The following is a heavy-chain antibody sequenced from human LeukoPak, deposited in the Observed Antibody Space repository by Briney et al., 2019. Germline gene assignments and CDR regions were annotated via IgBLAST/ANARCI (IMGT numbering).Heavy chain of an antibody. Sequence: SVKVSCKASGGTFSSYAISWVRQAPGQGLEWMGGIIPIFGTANYAQKFQGRVTITADESTSTAYMELSSLRSEDTAVYYCARVGYSYGYAYFDYWGQGTLVTASS. J-gene: IGHJ4*02. V-gene: IGHV1-69*13. D-gene: IGHD5-18*01. CDR3: ARVGYSYGYAYFDY. CDR1: GGTFSSYA. CDR2: IIPIFGTA.